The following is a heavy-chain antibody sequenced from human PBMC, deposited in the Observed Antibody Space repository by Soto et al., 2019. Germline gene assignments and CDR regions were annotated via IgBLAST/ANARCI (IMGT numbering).Heavy chain of an antibody. CDR1: GYTLTELS. Sequence: ASVKVSCKVSGYTLTELSMHWVRQAPGKGLEWMGGFDPEDGETIYAQKFQGRVTMTEDTSTDTAYMELSSLRSEDTAVYYCAPPLGGPVRDAFDICGKGTMVTV. V-gene: IGHV1-24*01. CDR3: APPLGGPVRDAFDI. D-gene: IGHD3-10*01. J-gene: IGHJ3*02. CDR2: FDPEDGET.